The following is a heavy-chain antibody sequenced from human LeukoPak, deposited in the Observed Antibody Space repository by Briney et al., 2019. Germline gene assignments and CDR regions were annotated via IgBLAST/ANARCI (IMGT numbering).Heavy chain of an antibody. V-gene: IGHV4-4*07. Sequence: SETLSLTCTVSGGSITNYYWSWIRQPAGKGLEWIGRIYTSGSTNYNPSLKSRVTMSVDTSKNQFSLKLSSVTAADTAVYYCARVCWDLSSTEYCSGGSCYWVGDAFDIWGQGTMVTVSS. J-gene: IGHJ3*02. D-gene: IGHD2-15*01. CDR1: GGSITNYY. CDR3: ARVCWDLSSTEYCSGGSCYWVGDAFDI. CDR2: IYTSGST.